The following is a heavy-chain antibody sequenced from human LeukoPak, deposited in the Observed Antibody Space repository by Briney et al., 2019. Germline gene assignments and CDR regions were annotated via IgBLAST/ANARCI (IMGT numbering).Heavy chain of an antibody. J-gene: IGHJ5*02. CDR2: INPDGTTK. CDR1: GFTFSSNW. Sequence: PGGSLRLSCAASGFTFSSNWMSWVRQAAGKGLEWVANINPDGTTKLYVGSGTGRFTISRDNARNALYLEMNSLRDEDTAVYFCARGDCNTGWWFDPWGQGTRVTVSS. V-gene: IGHV3-7*01. D-gene: IGHD2-2*02. CDR3: ARGDCNTGWWFDP.